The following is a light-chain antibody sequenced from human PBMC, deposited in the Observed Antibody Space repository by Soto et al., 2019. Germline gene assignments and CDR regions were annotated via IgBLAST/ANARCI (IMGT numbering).Light chain of an antibody. V-gene: IGKV3-11*01. Sequence: EIVLTQSPATLSLSPGERATLSCRASQSVINYLAWYQQKPGQAPRLLIYDASNRATGIPARFSGSGSGTDFTLTISSLEPEDFAVYYCQQYGSSPTTFGQGTRLEIK. CDR3: QQYGSSPTT. CDR2: DAS. J-gene: IGKJ5*01. CDR1: QSVINY.